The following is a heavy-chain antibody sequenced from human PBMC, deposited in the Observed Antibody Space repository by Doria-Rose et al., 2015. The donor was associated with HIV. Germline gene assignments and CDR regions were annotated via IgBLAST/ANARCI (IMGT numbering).Heavy chain of an antibody. J-gene: IGHJ4*02. V-gene: IGHV4-4*07. CDR3: ARDRGDY. CDR1: GDSIHNFY. CDR2: IYSTGRT. Sequence: QVQLQESGPGLVKPSETLSLTCTVSGDSIHNFYWTWVRQAAGKGLEWIGRIYSTGRTNYNPFLQSRVTISIDTSRSQFSLSLRSVTAADTAFYFCARDRGDYWGQGALVTVTS.